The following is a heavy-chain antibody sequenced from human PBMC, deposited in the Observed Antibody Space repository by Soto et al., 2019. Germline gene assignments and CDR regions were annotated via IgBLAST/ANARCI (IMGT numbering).Heavy chain of an antibody. J-gene: IGHJ5*01. CDR2: VSASGGST. V-gene: IGHV3-23*01. D-gene: IGHD1-1*01. CDR3: AKEETEGTGFDY. CDR1: VFTFSAYA. Sequence: PLGSLRLSCASSVFTFSAYAMTCVRQPPGKGVEWVSAVSASGGSTYYAASVRGRFTISRDNYKNTLYLQINSLSAEDKTVYYCAKEETEGTGFDYGGKGSLVTV.